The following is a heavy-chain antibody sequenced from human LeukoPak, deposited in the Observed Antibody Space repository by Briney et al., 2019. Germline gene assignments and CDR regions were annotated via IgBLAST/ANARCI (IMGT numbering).Heavy chain of an antibody. J-gene: IGHJ6*03. CDR3: ASGGSSSSYFYYMDV. V-gene: IGHV3-74*01. CDR1: GFTFSSYW. Sequence: GGSLRLSCAASGFTFSSYWMHWVRQAPGKGLVWVSRINRDGSSTSYGDSVKGRFTISRGNAKNTLYLQMNSLRAEDTAVYYCASGGSSSSYFYYMDVWGKGTTVTVSS. D-gene: IGHD6-6*01. CDR2: INRDGSST.